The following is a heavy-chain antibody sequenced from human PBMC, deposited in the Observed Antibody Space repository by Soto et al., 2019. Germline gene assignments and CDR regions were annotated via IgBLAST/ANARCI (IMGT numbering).Heavy chain of an antibody. CDR3: ARESGGATATFDYYYFYMDV. CDR2: INPNSGVT. J-gene: IGHJ6*03. D-gene: IGHD5-12*01. Sequence: QVQLVQSGAEVKKPGASVTVSCRSSGDTFTDYYIHWVRQAPGQGLEWMGWINPNSGVTKYAQKVQGWVSMTRDTSIRTVYMQLRRLRSDDTAVYYCARESGGATATFDYYYFYMDVWGTGTTVTVSS. V-gene: IGHV1-2*04. CDR1: GDTFTDYY.